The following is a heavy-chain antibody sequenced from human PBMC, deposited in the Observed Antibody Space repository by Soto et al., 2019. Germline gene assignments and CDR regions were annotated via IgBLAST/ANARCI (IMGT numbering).Heavy chain of an antibody. V-gene: IGHV1-24*01. Sequence: ASVKVSCKVSGYTLTELSMHWVRQAPGKGLELMGGFDPEDGETIYAQKFQGRVTMTEDTSTDTAYMELSSLRSEDTAVYYCATMARITIFGVVSLYYFDYWGQGTLVTVYS. J-gene: IGHJ4*02. CDR3: ATMARITIFGVVSLYYFDY. CDR2: FDPEDGET. D-gene: IGHD3-3*01. CDR1: GYTLTELS.